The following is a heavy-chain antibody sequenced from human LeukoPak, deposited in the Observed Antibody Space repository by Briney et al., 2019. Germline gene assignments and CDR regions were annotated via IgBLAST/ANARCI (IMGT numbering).Heavy chain of an antibody. CDR3: ATAARSGILPWPNDY. D-gene: IGHD1-26*01. J-gene: IGHJ4*02. V-gene: IGHV1-24*01. CDR1: GYTLTELS. CDR2: FDPEDGET. Sequence: GASVKVSCKVSGYTLTELSMHWVRQAPGKGLEWMGGFDPEDGETIYAQKFQGRVTMTEDTSTDTAYMELSSLRSEDTAVYYCATAARSGILPWPNDYWGQGTLVTVSS.